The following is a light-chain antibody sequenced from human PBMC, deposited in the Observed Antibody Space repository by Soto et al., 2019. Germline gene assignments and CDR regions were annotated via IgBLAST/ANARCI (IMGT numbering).Light chain of an antibody. CDR3: QQFNSYPIT. CDR1: QGISSY. V-gene: IGKV1-9*01. J-gene: IGKJ5*01. Sequence: DIQLTQSPSFLSASLGDRVTITCRASQGISSYLSCYQQKPGKAPKLLIYAASTFQSGVPSRFSGSGSGTEFTLTISSLQPEDFATYYCQQFNSYPITFGQGTRLEIK. CDR2: AAS.